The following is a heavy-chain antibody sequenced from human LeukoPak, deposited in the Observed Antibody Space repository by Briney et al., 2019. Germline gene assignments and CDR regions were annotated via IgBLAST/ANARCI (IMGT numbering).Heavy chain of an antibody. D-gene: IGHD4-17*01. CDR1: GFTFNNFA. CDR2: ITGTGST. CDR3: AKSTVTTTAAYDI. Sequence: GGSLRLSCAASGFTFNNFAMNWVRQAPGKGLEWVSAITGTGSTYYADSVRGRFAISRDIFTAILFLQMNSLRGEDTALYYCAKSTVTTTAAYDIWGRGTVVTISS. J-gene: IGHJ3*02. V-gene: IGHV3-23*01.